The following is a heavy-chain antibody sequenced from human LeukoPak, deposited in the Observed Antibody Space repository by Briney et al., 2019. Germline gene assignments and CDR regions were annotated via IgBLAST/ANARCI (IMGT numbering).Heavy chain of an antibody. Sequence: PGGSLRLSCAASGFTFSSYGMHWVRQAPGKGLEWVAVISYDGSNKYYADSVKGRFTISRDNSKNTLYLQMNSLRAEDTAVYYCAKDTEITRGELLLDYYFDYWGQGTLVTVSS. D-gene: IGHD1-26*01. J-gene: IGHJ4*02. V-gene: IGHV3-30*18. CDR3: AKDTEITRGELLLDYYFDY. CDR2: ISYDGSNK. CDR1: GFTFSSYG.